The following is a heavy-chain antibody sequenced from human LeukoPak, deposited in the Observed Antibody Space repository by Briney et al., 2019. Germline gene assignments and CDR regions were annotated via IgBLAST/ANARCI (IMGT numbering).Heavy chain of an antibody. Sequence: PGGSLRLSCAASGFTFSTYGMHWVRQAPGKGLGWVAVISYDGSNKYYADSVKGRFTISRDNSKNTLYLQMNSLRAEDTAVYYCAKGQGSGWYEAFDIWGQGTVVTVSS. D-gene: IGHD6-19*01. V-gene: IGHV3-30*18. CDR2: ISYDGSNK. CDR3: AKGQGSGWYEAFDI. CDR1: GFTFSTYG. J-gene: IGHJ3*02.